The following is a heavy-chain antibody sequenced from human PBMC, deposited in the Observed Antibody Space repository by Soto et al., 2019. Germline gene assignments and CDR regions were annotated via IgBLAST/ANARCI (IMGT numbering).Heavy chain of an antibody. D-gene: IGHD3-9*01. J-gene: IGHJ4*02. Sequence: GGSLRLSCAASRFTVSSNYMSWVRQAPGKGLEWVSVIYSGGSTYYADSVKGRFTISRDNSKNTLYLQMNSLRAEDTAVYYCAKFSVGYFDWSLFDYWGQGTLVTVSS. CDR1: RFTVSSNY. V-gene: IGHV3-66*01. CDR2: IYSGGST. CDR3: AKFSVGYFDWSLFDY.